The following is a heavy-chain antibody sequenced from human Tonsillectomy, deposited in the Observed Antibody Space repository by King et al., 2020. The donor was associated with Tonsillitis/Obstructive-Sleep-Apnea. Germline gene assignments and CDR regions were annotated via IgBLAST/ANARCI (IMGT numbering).Heavy chain of an antibody. J-gene: IGHJ3*02. CDR1: GFTFSSFE. CDR3: ARDGAGISWSDAFDI. CDR2: ISSSGSTI. Sequence: VQLVESGGGLLQPGGSLRLSCAASGFTFSSFEMNWVRQAPGKGLEWISYISSSGSTIYYTDSVKGRFTISRDNAKNSLYLQMNSLRDEDTAVYYCARDGAGISWSDAFDIWGLGTMVTVSS. V-gene: IGHV3-48*03. D-gene: IGHD6-13*01.